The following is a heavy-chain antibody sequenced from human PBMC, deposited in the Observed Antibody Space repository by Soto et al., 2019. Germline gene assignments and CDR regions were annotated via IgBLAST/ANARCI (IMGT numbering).Heavy chain of an antibody. Sequence: QVQLVQSGAEVKKPGASVKVSCKASGDTFTNYDIKWVRQATGQGLEWMGWMNPNSGNTGYAQKFQGRVTMTTNTSISTEYTELSSLRSEDTAVYYCARGRNGMDVWGQGTTVNVSS. J-gene: IGHJ6*02. V-gene: IGHV1-8*01. CDR3: ARGRNGMDV. CDR1: GDTFTNYD. CDR2: MNPNSGNT.